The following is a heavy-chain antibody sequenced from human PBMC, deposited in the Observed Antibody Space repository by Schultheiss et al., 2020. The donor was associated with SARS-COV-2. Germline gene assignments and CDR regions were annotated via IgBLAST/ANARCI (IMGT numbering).Heavy chain of an antibody. CDR3: GRDLMSGETVLVAIDY. Sequence: SETLSLTCAVYGGSFSGYYWSWIRQPPGKGLEWIGEINHSGSTNYNPSLKSRVTISVDTSKNQISLSLSSVTAADTAVYYCGRDLMSGETVLVAIDYWGQGTLVTVSS. CDR2: INHSGST. J-gene: IGHJ4*02. CDR1: GGSFSGYY. D-gene: IGHD2-8*02. V-gene: IGHV4-34*01.